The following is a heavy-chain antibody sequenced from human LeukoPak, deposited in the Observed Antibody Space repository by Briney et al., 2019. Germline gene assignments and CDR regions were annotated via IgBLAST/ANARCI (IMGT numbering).Heavy chain of an antibody. D-gene: IGHD6-13*01. J-gene: IGHJ4*02. CDR1: GGSFSGYY. CDR3: ARVTAAGIADY. Sequence: SETLSLTCAVYGGSFSGYYWSWLRQPPGKGLEWIGEINHSGSTNYNPPLKSRVTISVDTSKNQFSLKLSSVTAADTAVYYCARVTAAGIADYWGQGTLVTVSS. V-gene: IGHV4-34*01. CDR2: INHSGST.